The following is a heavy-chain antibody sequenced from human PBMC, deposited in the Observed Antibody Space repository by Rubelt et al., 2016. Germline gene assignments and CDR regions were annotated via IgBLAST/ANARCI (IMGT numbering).Heavy chain of an antibody. V-gene: IGHV3-53*01. CDR3: ARATVTTYYYYGMDV. Sequence: APGKGLEWVSVIYSGGSTYYADSVKGRFTISRDNSKNTLYLQMNSLRAEDTAVYYCARATVTTYYYYGMDVWGQGTTVTVSS. J-gene: IGHJ6*02. CDR2: IYSGGST. D-gene: IGHD4-17*01.